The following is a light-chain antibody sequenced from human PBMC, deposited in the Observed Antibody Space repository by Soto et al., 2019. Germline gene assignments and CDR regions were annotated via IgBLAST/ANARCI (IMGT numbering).Light chain of an antibody. J-gene: IGKJ2*01. CDR1: QDISNN. CDR2: DAS. V-gene: IGKV1-33*01. CDR3: QQYDDLPRT. Sequence: DIQMTQSPSSLSASVGDRVTITCQASQDISNNLHWYQVKPGKAPKLLIYDASNLETGVPSRFSGSGSGTDFTFTINSLEPEDVATYYRQQYDDLPRTFGQGTKLQVK.